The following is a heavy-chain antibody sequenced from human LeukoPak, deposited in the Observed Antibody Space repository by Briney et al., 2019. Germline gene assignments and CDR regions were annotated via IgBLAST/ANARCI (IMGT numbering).Heavy chain of an antibody. D-gene: IGHD6-13*01. CDR1: GGSISSSSYY. Sequence: PSETLSLTCTVSGGSISSSSYYWSWIRQPPGKGLEWIGYIYFSGTTNYNPSLKSRVTISIDTSKSQTSLRLSSVTAADTAVYFCASTTSSWRFDYWGQGTLVTVPS. CDR2: IYFSGTT. CDR3: ASTTSSWRFDY. V-gene: IGHV4-61*01. J-gene: IGHJ4*02.